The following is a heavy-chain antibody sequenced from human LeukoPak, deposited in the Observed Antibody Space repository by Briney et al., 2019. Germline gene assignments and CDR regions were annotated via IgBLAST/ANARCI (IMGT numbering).Heavy chain of an antibody. CDR2: ISSSSSYI. Sequence: PGGSLRLSCAASGFTFSSYSMNWVRQAPGKGLEWVSTISSSSSYIYYADSVKGRFTISRDNSKNTLYLQMNSLRAEDTAVYYCARDVNKYSGYDFFDCWGQGTLVTVSS. D-gene: IGHD5-12*01. CDR1: GFTFSSYS. J-gene: IGHJ4*02. V-gene: IGHV3-21*01. CDR3: ARDVNKYSGYDFFDC.